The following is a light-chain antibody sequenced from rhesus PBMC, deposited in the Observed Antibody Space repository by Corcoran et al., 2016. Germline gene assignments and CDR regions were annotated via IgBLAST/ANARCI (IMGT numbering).Light chain of an antibody. CDR2: DTT. CDR1: QGITNF. Sequence: DIQMTQSPSSLSASVGDRVTITCRTSQGITNFLNWYQQKPGKAPNLLIYDTTRLKSGVPSRFSVSGSGTEFTLTISSLQPDDFATYYWQQYNIFPLTFGGGTKVEIK. CDR3: QQYNIFPLT. J-gene: IGKJ4*01. V-gene: IGKV1-32*01.